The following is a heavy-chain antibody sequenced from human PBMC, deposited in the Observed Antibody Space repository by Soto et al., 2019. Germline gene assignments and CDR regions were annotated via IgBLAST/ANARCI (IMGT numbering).Heavy chain of an antibody. D-gene: IGHD6-6*01. CDR3: ARSFSYSSWNYYFDY. J-gene: IGHJ4*02. Sequence: QVQLVQSGAEVKKPGSSVKVSCKASGGTFSSYAISWVRQAPGQGLEWMGGIIPIFGTANYAQKFQGRVTITADKSTSRDYMELSSLRSEDTAVYYCARSFSYSSWNYYFDYWGQGTLVTVS. V-gene: IGHV1-69*06. CDR2: IIPIFGTA. CDR1: GGTFSSYA.